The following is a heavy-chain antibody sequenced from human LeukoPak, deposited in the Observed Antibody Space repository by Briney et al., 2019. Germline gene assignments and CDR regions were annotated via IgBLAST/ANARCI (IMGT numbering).Heavy chain of an antibody. J-gene: IGHJ6*03. D-gene: IGHD2/OR15-2a*01. CDR2: INWDGSVT. V-gene: IGHV3-43*01. CDR3: AKDRAARGRGNYFYMDV. Sequence: GGSLRLSCAASGFTFDDYTMHWVRQPPGKGLEWVSLINWDGSVTYYADSMKGRFTTSRDNRENSLYLQMNSLRPEDTALYYCAKDRAARGRGNYFYMDVWGKGTTVTVSS. CDR1: GFTFDDYT.